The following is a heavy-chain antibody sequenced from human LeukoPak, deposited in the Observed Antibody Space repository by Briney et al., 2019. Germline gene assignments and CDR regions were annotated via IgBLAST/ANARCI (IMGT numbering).Heavy chain of an antibody. D-gene: IGHD3-10*01. J-gene: IGHJ6*02. CDR2: VIPILGIA. CDR1: GGTFSSYA. Sequence: SVKVSCKASGGTFSSYAISWVRQAPGQGLEWMGRVIPILGIANYAQKFQGRVTITADKSTSTAYMELSSLRSEDTAVYYCASPLMVRGVIITSGYYYGMDVWGQGTTVTVSS. CDR3: ASPLMVRGVIITSGYYYGMDV. V-gene: IGHV1-69*04.